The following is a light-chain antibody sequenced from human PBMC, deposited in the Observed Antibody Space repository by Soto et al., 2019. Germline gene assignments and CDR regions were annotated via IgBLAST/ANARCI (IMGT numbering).Light chain of an antibody. J-gene: IGLJ2*01. CDR2: SNN. CDR1: SSTIGRNF. V-gene: IGLV1-47*02. Sequence: QSVLTQPPSASGAPGQRVTISCSGSSSTIGRNFVSWYQQLPGTAPKVLIYSNNQQPSGVPDRFSGSRSGTSASLAISGLRSDDEAEYYGAAWDDSLSGVVFGGGTKLPVL. CDR3: AAWDDSLSGVV.